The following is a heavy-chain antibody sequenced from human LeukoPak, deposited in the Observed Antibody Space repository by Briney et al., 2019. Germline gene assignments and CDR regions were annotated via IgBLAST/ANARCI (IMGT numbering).Heavy chain of an antibody. CDR3: ARAQWQGGYYFDY. CDR2: IYSGGST. Sequence: GGSLILSCAASGFTVSSNYMSWVRQAPGKGLEWVSVIYSGGSTYYADSVKGRFTISRDNSKNTLYLQMNSLRAEDTAVYYCARAQWQGGYYFDYWGQGTLVTVSP. CDR1: GFTVSSNY. J-gene: IGHJ4*02. V-gene: IGHV3-53*01. D-gene: IGHD6-19*01.